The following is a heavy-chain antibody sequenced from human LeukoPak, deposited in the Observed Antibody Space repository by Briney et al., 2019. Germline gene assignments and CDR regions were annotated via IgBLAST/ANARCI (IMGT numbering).Heavy chain of an antibody. V-gene: IGHV1-18*01. J-gene: IGHJ4*02. CDR3: ARYDGYNHNCFDY. Sequence: SVTVSCKPSGYTFTSYGISWVRQAPAHGREWMGWISAYNGNTNYAQKPQGRVTMTTDTSTSTAYMELRSLRSDDTAVYYCARYDGYNHNCFDYWGQGTLVTVSS. CDR1: GYTFTSYG. CDR2: ISAYNGNT. D-gene: IGHD5-24*01.